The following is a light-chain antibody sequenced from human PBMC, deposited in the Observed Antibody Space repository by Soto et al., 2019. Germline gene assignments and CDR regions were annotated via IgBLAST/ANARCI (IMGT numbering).Light chain of an antibody. CDR1: QAISRL. J-gene: IGKJ4*01. CDR2: TAS. Sequence: DIQMTQSPSSVSASVGDRVTITCRASQAISRLFAWYQQKPGKAPNLLIHTASSLQSGVPSRFSGSGSGTDFTLTISSLQPEDFATYYCQQANSFPLTCGGGTKVEIK. V-gene: IGKV1-12*01. CDR3: QQANSFPLT.